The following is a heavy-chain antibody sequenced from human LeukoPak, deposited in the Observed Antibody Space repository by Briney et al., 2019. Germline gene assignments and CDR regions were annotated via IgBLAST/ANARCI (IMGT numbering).Heavy chain of an antibody. CDR2: IYPDGST. D-gene: IGHD3-10*02. J-gene: IGHJ6*04. CDR3: AELGITMIGGV. CDR1: GFIVSSNY. Sequence: GGSLRLSCAGSGFIVSSNYMSWVRQAPGKGLEWVSLIYPDGSTFYSDSVKGRFTISRDNAKNSLYLQMNSLRAEDTAVYYCAELGITMIGGVWGKGTTVTISS. V-gene: IGHV3-66*01.